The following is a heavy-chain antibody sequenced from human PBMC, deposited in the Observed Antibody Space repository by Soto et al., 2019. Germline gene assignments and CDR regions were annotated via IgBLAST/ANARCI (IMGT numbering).Heavy chain of an antibody. Sequence: PGESLKISCKGSGYSFTSYWIGWVRQMPGKGLEWMGIIYPGDSDTRYSPSFQGQVTISADKSISTAYLQWISLKASEIAMYYCARVPATLDAFDIWRQGTMVTVSS. V-gene: IGHV5-51*01. D-gene: IGHD2-15*01. J-gene: IGHJ3*02. CDR2: IYPGDSDT. CDR3: ARVPATLDAFDI. CDR1: GYSFTSYW.